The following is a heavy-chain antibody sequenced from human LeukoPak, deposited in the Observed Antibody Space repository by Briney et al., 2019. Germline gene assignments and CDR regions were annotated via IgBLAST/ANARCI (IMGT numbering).Heavy chain of an antibody. CDR3: AREAGDFWSGNDAFDI. CDR2: INSDGSST. CDR1: GFAFSSYE. J-gene: IGHJ3*02. V-gene: IGHV3-74*01. D-gene: IGHD3-3*01. Sequence: GXSLRLSCAASGFAFSSYEMNWVRQAPGKGLVWVSRINSDGSSTIYADSVKGRFTISRDNAKNTLYLQMNSLRAEDTAVYYCAREAGDFWSGNDAFDIWGQGTMVTVSS.